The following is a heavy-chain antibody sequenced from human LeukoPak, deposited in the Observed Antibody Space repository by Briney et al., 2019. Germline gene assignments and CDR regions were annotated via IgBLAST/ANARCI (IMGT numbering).Heavy chain of an antibody. CDR2: ISSSSSYI. D-gene: IGHD1-26*01. CDR3: ARDLKGVGSD. Sequence: PGGSLRLSCAASGFTFSSYSMNWVRQAPGKGLEWVSSISSSSSYIYYADSVKGRFAISRDNAKNSLYLQMNSLRAEDTAVYYCARDLKGVGSDWGQGTLVTVSS. V-gene: IGHV3-21*01. J-gene: IGHJ4*02. CDR1: GFTFSSYS.